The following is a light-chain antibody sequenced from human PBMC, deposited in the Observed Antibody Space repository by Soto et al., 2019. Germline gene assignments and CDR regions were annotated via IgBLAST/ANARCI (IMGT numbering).Light chain of an antibody. CDR2: GAS. Sequence: EIVLTQSPGTLSLSPGERATLSCRASQSVSSSYLAWYQQKPGQAPRLLIYGASSRATGIPYRFSGSGSGTVFTLTISRLEPEDCALYYFQQYGSSPEYTFVQGTKLEI. CDR1: QSVSSSY. V-gene: IGKV3-20*01. J-gene: IGKJ2*01. CDR3: QQYGSSPEYT.